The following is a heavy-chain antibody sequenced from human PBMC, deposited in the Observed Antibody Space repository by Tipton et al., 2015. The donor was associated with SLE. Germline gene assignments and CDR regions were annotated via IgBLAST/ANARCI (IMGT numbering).Heavy chain of an antibody. D-gene: IGHD6-6*01. J-gene: IGHJ3*02. CDR3: ARISLTESSAFDI. CDR2: IYTSGST. Sequence: TLSLTCTVSGGSISSYYWSWIRQPAGKGLEWIGRIYTSGSTNYNPSLKSRVTISVDTSKNQFSLKLSSVTAADTAVYYCARISLTESSAFDIWGQRTMVTVSS. CDR1: GGSISSYY. V-gene: IGHV4-4*07.